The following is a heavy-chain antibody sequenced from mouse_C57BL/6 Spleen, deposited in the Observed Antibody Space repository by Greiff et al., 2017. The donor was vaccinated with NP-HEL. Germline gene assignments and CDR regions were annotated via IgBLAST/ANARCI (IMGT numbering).Heavy chain of an antibody. D-gene: IGHD2-2*01. V-gene: IGHV1-81*01. CDR2: IYPRSGNT. CDR3: AREGGGYGPDAMDY. CDR1: GYTFTSYG. Sequence: VQLQQSGAELARPGASVKLSCKASGYTFTSYGISWVKQRTGQGLEWIGEIYPRSGNTYYNEKFKGKATLTADKSSSTAYMELRSLTSEDSAVYVSAREGGGYGPDAMDYWGQGASVTVSS. J-gene: IGHJ4*01.